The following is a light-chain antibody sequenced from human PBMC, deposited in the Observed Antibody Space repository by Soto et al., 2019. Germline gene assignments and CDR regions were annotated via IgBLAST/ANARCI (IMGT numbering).Light chain of an antibody. CDR1: QGLSSW. J-gene: IGKJ4*01. V-gene: IGKV1D-12*01. CDR3: QQGYNFPLT. CDR2: AAT. Sequence: DIQMTQSPSSVSASVGDRVTITCRASQGLSSWLAWYQQRPGKAPKLLIYAATILHTGVPSRFVGSGSATDFTLTITSLQPEDFATYYFQQGYNFPLTFGGGTRVEIK.